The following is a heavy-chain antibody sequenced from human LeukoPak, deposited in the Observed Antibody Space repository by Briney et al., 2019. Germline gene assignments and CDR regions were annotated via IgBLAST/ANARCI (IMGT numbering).Heavy chain of an antibody. CDR2: IGISSGNT. CDR1: GFTFSAYS. V-gene: IGHV3-48*01. Sequence: GGSLRLSCAASGFTFSAYSMMWVRQAPGRGLEGISYIGISSGNTKYADSVKGRFTISGNKAKNSLYLQINSLRVENTAVYYCARDYKYAFDNWGQGTLVTVSS. J-gene: IGHJ4*02. D-gene: IGHD5-24*01. CDR3: ARDYKYAFDN.